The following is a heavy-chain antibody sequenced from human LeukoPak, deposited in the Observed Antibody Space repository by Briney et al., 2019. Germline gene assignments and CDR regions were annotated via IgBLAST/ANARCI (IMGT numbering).Heavy chain of an antibody. D-gene: IGHD3-3*01. Sequence: GSLRLSCAASGFTFSDHYMSWIRQAPGKGLEWVSYISTRGSIIYYADSVKGRFTISRDNAKNSLYLQMNSLRVEDTAVYYCARGSYDLWGGYYHWGQGTLVTVSS. V-gene: IGHV3-11*01. J-gene: IGHJ5*02. CDR2: ISTRGSII. CDR3: ARGSYDLWGGYYH. CDR1: GFTFSDHY.